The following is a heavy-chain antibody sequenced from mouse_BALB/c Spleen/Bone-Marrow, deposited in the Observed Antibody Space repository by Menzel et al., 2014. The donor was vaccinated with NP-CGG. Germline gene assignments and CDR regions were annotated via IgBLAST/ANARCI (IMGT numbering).Heavy chain of an antibody. CDR1: GYSITRDYA. CDR2: ISYSGST. Sequence: EVKLMESGPGLVKPSQSLSLTCIVTGYSITRDYAWNWIRQFPGNKLEWMGYISYSGSTTYNPSLEGRISITRDTSKNQFFLQLNSVTTEDTATYYCARSSSYDYDVGFAYWGQGTLVTVSA. J-gene: IGHJ3*01. CDR3: ARSSSYDYDVGFAY. V-gene: IGHV3-2*02. D-gene: IGHD2-4*01.